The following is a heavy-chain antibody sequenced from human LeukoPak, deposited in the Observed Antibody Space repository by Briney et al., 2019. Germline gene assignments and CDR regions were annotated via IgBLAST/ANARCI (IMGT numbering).Heavy chain of an antibody. CDR1: GGSISSSSYY. V-gene: IGHV4-39*07. J-gene: IGHJ4*02. D-gene: IGHD3-10*01. Sequence: SETLSLTCTVSGGSISSSSYYWGWIRQPPGKGLEWIGSIYYSGSTYYNPSLKSRVTISVDTSKNQFSLKLSSVTAADTAVYYCARGSGVLLWFGELSYWGQGTLVTVSS. CDR2: IYYSGST. CDR3: ARGSGVLLWFGELSY.